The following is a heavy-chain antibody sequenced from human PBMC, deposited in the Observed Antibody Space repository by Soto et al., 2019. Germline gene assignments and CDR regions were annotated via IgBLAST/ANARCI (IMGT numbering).Heavy chain of an antibody. CDR3: TSHLREFSFPRAFDI. Sequence: EVQLVESGGGLVQPGGSLKLSCAASGFTVSGSAVHWVRQASGKGLEWVGRMRSKTNSYATAYAASVKGRFTISRDDSKNTAYLQMNSLKTEDTAVYYCTSHLREFSFPRAFDIWGQGTMVTVSS. CDR1: GFTVSGSA. CDR2: MRSKTNSYAT. D-gene: IGHD3-16*02. J-gene: IGHJ3*02. V-gene: IGHV3-73*01.